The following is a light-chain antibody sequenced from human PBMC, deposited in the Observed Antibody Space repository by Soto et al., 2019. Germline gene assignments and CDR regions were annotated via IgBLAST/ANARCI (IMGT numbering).Light chain of an antibody. CDR2: DAS. CDR3: QQRSDWPST. CDR1: QSVSRY. J-gene: IGKJ4*01. Sequence: EIVLTQSPATLSLSPGERATLSCRASQSVSRYLAWYQQKPGQAPRLLIYDASNRATGIPARFSGSGSGTDFTLTISSLEPEDVEVYYCQQRSDWPSTFGGGTKVQIK. V-gene: IGKV3-11*01.